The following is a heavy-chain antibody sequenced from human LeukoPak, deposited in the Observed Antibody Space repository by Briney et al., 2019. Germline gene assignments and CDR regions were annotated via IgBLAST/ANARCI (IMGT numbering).Heavy chain of an antibody. V-gene: IGHV3-33*06. J-gene: IGHJ6*03. CDR3: AKEGDQFRGYLDA. D-gene: IGHD3-16*01. Sequence: GRSLRLSCTASGFMFSRLGMQWVRQAPGEGLEWVAMIWHDGSVEEYADSVKRRFTISRDNSQNTLYLHMNSLRDDDTAVYYCAKEGDQFRGYLDAWGKGTTVTVSS. CDR2: IWHDGSVE. CDR1: GFMFSRLG.